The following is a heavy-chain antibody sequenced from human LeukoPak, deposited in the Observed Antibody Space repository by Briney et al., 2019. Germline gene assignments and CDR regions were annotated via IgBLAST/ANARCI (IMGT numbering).Heavy chain of an antibody. D-gene: IGHD1-26*01. CDR1: GSTFSNYA. J-gene: IGHJ4*02. CDR2: ISGSGGST. Sequence: SGGSLRLSCAASGSTFSNYAMSWVRQAPGKGLEWVSAISGSGGSTYYADSVKGRFTISRDNSKNTLYLQMNSLRAEDTAVYYCAKKRGIYSGSPRPPGAFDYWGQGTLVTVSS. V-gene: IGHV3-23*01. CDR3: AKKRGIYSGSPRPPGAFDY.